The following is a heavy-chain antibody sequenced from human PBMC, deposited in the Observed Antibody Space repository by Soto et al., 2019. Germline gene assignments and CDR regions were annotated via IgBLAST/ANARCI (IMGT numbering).Heavy chain of an antibody. V-gene: IGHV3-53*01. CDR3: ARSSNSIAAAGKGFDY. Sequence: PGGSLRLSCAASGFTVSSNYMSWVRQAPGKGLEWVSVIYSGGSTYYADSVKGRFTISRDNSKNTLYLQMNSLRAEDTAVYYCARSSNSIAAAGKGFDYWGQGTLVTVSS. J-gene: IGHJ4*02. D-gene: IGHD6-13*01. CDR2: IYSGGST. CDR1: GFTVSSNY.